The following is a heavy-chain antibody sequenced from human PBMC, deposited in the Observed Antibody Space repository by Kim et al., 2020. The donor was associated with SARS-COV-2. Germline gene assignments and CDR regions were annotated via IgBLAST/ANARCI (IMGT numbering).Heavy chain of an antibody. CDR2: IWYDESKE. J-gene: IGHJ4*02. D-gene: IGHD3-16*01. CDR3: AKDAGDWGPSPLDY. CDR1: GFTFSNYA. V-gene: IGHV3-33*06. Sequence: GGSLRLSCAASGFTFSNYAMHWVRQAPGKGLEWVAVIWYDESKEYYTDSVKGRFTISRDNSKNTLYLQMNTLRAEDTAVYYCAKDAGDWGPSPLDYWGQG.